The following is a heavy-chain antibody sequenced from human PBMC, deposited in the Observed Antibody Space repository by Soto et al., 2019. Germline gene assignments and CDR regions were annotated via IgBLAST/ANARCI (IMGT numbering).Heavy chain of an antibody. D-gene: IGHD2-15*01. CDR1: GGTFSSYT. CDR2: IIPILGIA. Sequence: QVQLVQSGAEVKKPGSSVKVSCKASGGTFSSYTISWVRQAPGQGLEWMGRIIPILGIANYAQKFQGRVTITADKSTSTAYMELSSLRSEETAVYYCARGHYCSGGSCYSGSYYFDYWGQGTLVTVSS. CDR3: ARGHYCSGGSCYSGSYYFDY. J-gene: IGHJ4*02. V-gene: IGHV1-69*02.